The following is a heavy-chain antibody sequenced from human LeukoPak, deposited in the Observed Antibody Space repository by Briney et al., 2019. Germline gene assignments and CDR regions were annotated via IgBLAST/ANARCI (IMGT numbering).Heavy chain of an antibody. Sequence: SETLSLTCTVSGGSLSSYYWSWIRQPPGKGLEWIGYIYYSGSTNYNPSLKSRVTISVDTSKNQLSLKLSSMTAADTAVYYCAREPIFGVVPPHYFDYWGQGTLVTVSS. CDR2: IYYSGST. J-gene: IGHJ4*02. D-gene: IGHD3-3*01. CDR1: GGSLSSYY. CDR3: AREPIFGVVPPHYFDY. V-gene: IGHV4-59*01.